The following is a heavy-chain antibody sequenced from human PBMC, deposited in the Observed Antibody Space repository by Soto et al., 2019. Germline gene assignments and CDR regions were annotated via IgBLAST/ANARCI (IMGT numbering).Heavy chain of an antibody. CDR1: GGSISSGDYY. V-gene: IGHV4-30-4*01. CDR2: IYYSGST. Sequence: SETLSLTCTVSGGSISSGDYYWSWIRQPPGKGLEWIGYIYYSGSTYYNPSLKSRVTISVDTSKNQFSLKLSSVTAADTAVYYCAREDGDLSHFQHWGQGTLGTVS. CDR3: AREDGDLSHFQH. D-gene: IGHD2-21*02. J-gene: IGHJ1*01.